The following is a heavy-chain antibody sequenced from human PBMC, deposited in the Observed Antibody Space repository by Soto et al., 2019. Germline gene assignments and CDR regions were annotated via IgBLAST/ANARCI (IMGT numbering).Heavy chain of an antibody. CDR2: IMPIFRAP. D-gene: IGHD2-15*01. J-gene: IGHJ6*02. CDR3: ASWLRGPDIGNYYDGMDV. Sequence: QVQLVQSGAEVKKPGSSVKVSCKASGGAFSDYAFSWVRQAPGQGLEWLGGIMPIFRAPDYAQKFQGRVTITGDEFTRTAYMEMNSLRSEDTAVYYCASWLRGPDIGNYYDGMDVWGQGTTVTVS. V-gene: IGHV1-69*12. CDR1: GGAFSDYA.